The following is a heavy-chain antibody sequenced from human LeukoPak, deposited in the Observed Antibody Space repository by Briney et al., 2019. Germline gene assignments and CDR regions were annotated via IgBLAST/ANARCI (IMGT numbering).Heavy chain of an antibody. CDR1: GGSISSSTDY. J-gene: IGHJ5*02. Sequence: SETLSLTCTVSGGSISSSTDYWGWVRQPPGKGLEWIGSIYYSGSTYYNPSLKSRVTMSVDTPKNQFSLKMSSVTAADTAVYYCARTPEVVGWFDPWGQGTLVTVSS. V-gene: IGHV4-39*01. CDR2: IYYSGST. CDR3: ARTPEVVGWFDP.